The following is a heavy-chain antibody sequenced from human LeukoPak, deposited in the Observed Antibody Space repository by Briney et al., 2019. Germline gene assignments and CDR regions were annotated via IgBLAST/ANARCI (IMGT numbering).Heavy chain of an antibody. J-gene: IGHJ4*02. CDR1: GGSISRSY. Sequence: SETLSLTCSVSGGSISRSYWSWIRQPPGKGLEWIGYISYSGSTRFNPSLKSRVTISEDMPNNQFSLKLSSVTAADSGVYYCARVDGDTGGSGFDYWGQGTLVTVSS. CDR3: ARVDGDTGGSGFDY. V-gene: IGHV4-59*01. D-gene: IGHD4-17*01. CDR2: ISYSGST.